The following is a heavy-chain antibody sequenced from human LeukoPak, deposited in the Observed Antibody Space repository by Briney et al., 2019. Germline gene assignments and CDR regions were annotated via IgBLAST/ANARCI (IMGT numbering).Heavy chain of an antibody. V-gene: IGHV4-59*01. D-gene: IGHD3-10*01. Sequence: SETLSLTCTVSGGSISSYYWSWIRQSPGKGLEWIGYIYYSGSTNYNPSLKSRVTISVDTSKNQFSLKLSSVTAADTAVYYCARSITMARGVIISHYGMDVWGQGTTVTVSS. J-gene: IGHJ6*02. CDR1: GGSISSYY. CDR3: ARSITMARGVIISHYGMDV. CDR2: IYYSGST.